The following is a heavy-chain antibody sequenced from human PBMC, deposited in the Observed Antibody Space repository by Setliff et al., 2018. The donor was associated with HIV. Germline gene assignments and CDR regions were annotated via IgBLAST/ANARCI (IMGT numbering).Heavy chain of an antibody. CDR1: GVSVSSGGYY. J-gene: IGHJ6*03. V-gene: IGHV4-61*03. Sequence: ASETLSLTCTVSGVSVSSGGYYWSWIRQHPGKGLEWIGYVYHTATTYFNPSLKSRVTMSLDTSKKHFSLNLKSVTAADTAVYYCALTGHRLLRGYMDVWGKGTTVTVSS. D-gene: IGHD2-15*01. CDR2: VYHTATT. CDR3: ALTGHRLLRGYMDV.